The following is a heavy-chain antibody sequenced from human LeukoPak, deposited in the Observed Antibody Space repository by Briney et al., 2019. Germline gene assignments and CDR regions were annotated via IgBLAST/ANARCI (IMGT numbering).Heavy chain of an antibody. V-gene: IGHV4-39*01. CDR3: ARRGRRFGDFDWFDP. CDR1: GGSISSGDYY. Sequence: SETLSLTCTVSGGSISSGDYYWSWIRQPPGKGLEWIGSIYYSGSTYYNPSLKSRVTISVDTSKNQFSLKLSSVTAADTAVYYCARRGRRFGDFDWFDPWGQGTLVTVSS. CDR2: IYYSGST. J-gene: IGHJ5*02. D-gene: IGHD3-10*01.